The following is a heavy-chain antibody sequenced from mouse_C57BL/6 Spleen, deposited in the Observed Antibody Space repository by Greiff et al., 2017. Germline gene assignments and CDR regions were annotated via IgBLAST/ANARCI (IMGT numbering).Heavy chain of an antibody. CDR1: GFTFSDYG. V-gene: IGHV5-17*01. J-gene: IGHJ2*01. Sequence: DVHLVESGGGLVKPGGSLKLSCAASGFTFSDYGMHWVRQAPEKGLEWVAYISSGSSTIYYADTVKGRFTLSRDNAKNTLFLQMTSLRSEHTAMYYCARRTMITTREYYCDYWGQGTTLTVSS. CDR3: ARRTMITTREYYCDY. D-gene: IGHD2-4*01. CDR2: ISSGSSTI.